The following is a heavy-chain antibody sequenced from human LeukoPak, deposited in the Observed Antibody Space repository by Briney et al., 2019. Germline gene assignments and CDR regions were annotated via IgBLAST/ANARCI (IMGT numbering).Heavy chain of an antibody. CDR3: AKGSAASITDYYYGMDV. Sequence: PGGSLRLSCAASGFTFSSYAISWVRQAPGKGLEWVSPISGSGGSTYYSDSVKGRFTISRDNSKDTLYLQMNSLRAEDTAVYYCAKGSAASITDYYYGMDVWGQGTTVTVSS. V-gene: IGHV3-23*01. CDR2: ISGSGGST. CDR1: GFTFSSYA. D-gene: IGHD5-12*01. J-gene: IGHJ6*02.